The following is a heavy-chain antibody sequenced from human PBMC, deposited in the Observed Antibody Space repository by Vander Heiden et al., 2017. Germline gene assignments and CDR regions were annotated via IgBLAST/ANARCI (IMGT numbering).Heavy chain of an antibody. CDR2: ISSRSSYI. J-gene: IGHJ4*02. Sequence: EVQLVESGGGLVKPGGSLRLSCAASGFTFSSYSMNWVRQAPGKGLEWVSSISSRSSYIYYADSGKGRFTISRDNAKNSLYLQMNSLGAEDTAVYYCARLGSRDYWGQGTLVTVSS. CDR3: ARLGSRDY. V-gene: IGHV3-21*01. D-gene: IGHD6-13*01. CDR1: GFTFSSYS.